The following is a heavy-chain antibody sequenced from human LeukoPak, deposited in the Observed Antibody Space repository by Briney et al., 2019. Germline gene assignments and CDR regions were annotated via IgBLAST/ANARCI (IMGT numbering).Heavy chain of an antibody. Sequence: ETLSLTCTVSGGSISSYYWSWIRQPAGKGLERIGRIYTSGSTNYNPSLKSRVTMSVDTSKNQFSLKLSSVTAADTAVYYCARGGSSWYYYYGMDVWGQGTTVTVSS. V-gene: IGHV4-4*07. CDR3: ARGGSSWYYYYGMDV. J-gene: IGHJ6*02. CDR1: GGSISSYY. CDR2: IYTSGST. D-gene: IGHD6-13*01.